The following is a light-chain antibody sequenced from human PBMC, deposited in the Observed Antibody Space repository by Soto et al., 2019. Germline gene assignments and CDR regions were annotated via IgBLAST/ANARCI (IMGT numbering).Light chain of an antibody. CDR1: QSISSY. V-gene: IGKV1-39*01. CDR3: QQSYNSPLT. Sequence: DIQMTQSPSSMSASVGDRVTITCRASQSISSYLNWYQQKPGKAPKLLIYAAFSLQSGVPSRFSGCGSGTDFTLTISSLQPEDFATYYCQQSYNSPLTFGQGTRLEIK. J-gene: IGKJ5*01. CDR2: AAF.